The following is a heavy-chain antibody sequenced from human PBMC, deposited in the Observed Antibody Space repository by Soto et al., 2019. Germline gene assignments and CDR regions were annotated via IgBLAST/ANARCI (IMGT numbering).Heavy chain of an antibody. V-gene: IGHV1-69*01. CDR1: GGTFSSYA. J-gene: IGHJ6*02. Sequence: QVQLVQSGAEVKKPGSSVKVSCKASGGTFSSYAISWVRQAPGQGLEWMGGIIPIFGTANYAQKFQGRVTITADDSTSTAYMELSSLRSEDTAVYSCASDNPRGVRWRSYYGMDVWGQGTTVTVSS. D-gene: IGHD4-17*01. CDR2: IIPIFGTA. CDR3: ASDNPRGVRWRSYYGMDV.